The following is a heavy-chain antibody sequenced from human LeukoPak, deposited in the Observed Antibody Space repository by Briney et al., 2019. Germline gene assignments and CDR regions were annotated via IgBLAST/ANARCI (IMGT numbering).Heavy chain of an antibody. CDR2: IKGDESER. Sequence: GGSLRLSCAASGFRFSSYWMKWVRQAPGKGLEWVANIKGDESERYYVESVKGRFTISRDNAKNSLYLQMNSLRVEDTAVYYCARVLVTADDGGYRSTYRASDIWGPGTMVNVSS. V-gene: IGHV3-7*01. J-gene: IGHJ3*02. D-gene: IGHD3-22*01. CDR3: ARVLVTADDGGYRSTYRASDI. CDR1: GFRFSSYW.